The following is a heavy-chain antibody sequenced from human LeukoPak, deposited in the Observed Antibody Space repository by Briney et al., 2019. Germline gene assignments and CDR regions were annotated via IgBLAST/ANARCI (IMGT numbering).Heavy chain of an antibody. V-gene: IGHV1-18*01. Sequence: VASVKVSCKASGGTFSSYAISWVRQAPGQGLEWMGWISAYNGNTNYAQKLQGRVTMTTDTSTSTAYMELRSLRSDDTAVYYCARDTPVTTVAAINWFDPWGQGTLVTVSS. D-gene: IGHD4-23*01. CDR1: GGTFSSYA. CDR2: ISAYNGNT. J-gene: IGHJ5*02. CDR3: ARDTPVTTVAAINWFDP.